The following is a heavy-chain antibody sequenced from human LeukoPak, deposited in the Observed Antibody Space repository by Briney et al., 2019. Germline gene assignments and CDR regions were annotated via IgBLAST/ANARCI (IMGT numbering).Heavy chain of an antibody. Sequence: SETLSLTCTVSGGSISSGGYYWSWIRQHPGKGLEWIGYIYYSGSTYYNPPLKSRVTISVDTSKNQFSLKLSSVTAADTAVYYCAREDRAAFDIWGQGTMVTVSS. J-gene: IGHJ3*02. CDR1: GGSISSGGYY. CDR3: AREDRAAFDI. V-gene: IGHV4-31*03. CDR2: IYYSGST. D-gene: IGHD1-14*01.